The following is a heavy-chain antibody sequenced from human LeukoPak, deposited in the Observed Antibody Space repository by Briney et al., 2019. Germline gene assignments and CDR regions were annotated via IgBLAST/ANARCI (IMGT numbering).Heavy chain of an antibody. CDR3: ARDGVGATQFDY. CDR2: IIPTFGTA. Sequence: SVKVSCKASGGTFSSYAISWVRQAPGQGLEWMGRIIPTFGTANYAQKFQGRVTITTDESTSTAYMELSSLRSEDTAVYYCARDGVGATQFDYWGQETLVTVSS. J-gene: IGHJ4*02. CDR1: GGTFSSYA. D-gene: IGHD1-26*01. V-gene: IGHV1-69*05.